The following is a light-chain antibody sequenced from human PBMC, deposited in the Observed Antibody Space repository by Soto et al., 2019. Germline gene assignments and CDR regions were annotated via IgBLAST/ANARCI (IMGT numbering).Light chain of an antibody. CDR3: CSYAGSNSWV. CDR2: DVN. CDR1: SSDVGYYIF. V-gene: IGLV2-23*02. Sequence: QSALTQPASVSGSPGQSITISCTGSSSDVGYYIFVSWYQQHPGKAPKLMIYDVNNRPSGVSNRFSGSKSGNTASLTISGLQAEDEADYYCCSYAGSNSWVFGGGTKLTVL. J-gene: IGLJ3*02.